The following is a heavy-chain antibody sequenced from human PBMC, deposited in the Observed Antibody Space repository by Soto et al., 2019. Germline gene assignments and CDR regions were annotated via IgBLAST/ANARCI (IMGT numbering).Heavy chain of an antibody. CDR1: GGSISSSNW. D-gene: IGHD3-10*01. CDR3: ARGSVEQQPARWFGANWFDP. V-gene: IGHV4-4*02. J-gene: IGHJ5*02. CDR2: IYHSGST. Sequence: PSETLSLTCAVSGGSISSSNWWSWVRQPPGKGLEWIGEIYHSGSTNYNPSLKSRVTISVDKSKNQFSLKLSSVTAADTAVYNCARGSVEQQPARWFGANWFDPWGQGTLVTVS.